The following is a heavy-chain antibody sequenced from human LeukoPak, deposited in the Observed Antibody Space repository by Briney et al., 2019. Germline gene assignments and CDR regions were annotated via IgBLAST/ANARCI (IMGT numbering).Heavy chain of an antibody. CDR2: ISGSSSYA. D-gene: IGHD1-26*01. J-gene: IGHJ1*01. V-gene: IGHV3-11*05. CDR3: ARVGQYSGSYNSH. Sequence: AGSLTLSCAASGFTFNDYYMSWIRQAPGKGLEWVSYISGSSSYAKYADSVKGRSTISRDNARNSLFLQMDSLRAEDTAVYYCARVGQYSGSYNSHWGQGILGTVSS. CDR1: GFTFNDYY.